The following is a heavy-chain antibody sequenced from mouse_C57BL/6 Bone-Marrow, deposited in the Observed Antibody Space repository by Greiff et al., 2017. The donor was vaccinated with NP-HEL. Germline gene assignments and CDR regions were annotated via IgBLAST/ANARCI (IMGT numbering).Heavy chain of an antibody. D-gene: IGHD1-1*01. V-gene: IGHV1-52*01. Sequence: QVQLQQPGAELVRPGSSVKLSCKASGYTFTSYWMHWVKQRPIQGLEWIGNIDPSDSETHYNQKFKDKATLTVDKSSSTAYMQLSSLTSEDSAVYYCARSMSSLATGYFDVWGTGTTVTVSS. CDR2: IDPSDSET. CDR3: ARSMSSLATGYFDV. CDR1: GYTFTSYW. J-gene: IGHJ1*03.